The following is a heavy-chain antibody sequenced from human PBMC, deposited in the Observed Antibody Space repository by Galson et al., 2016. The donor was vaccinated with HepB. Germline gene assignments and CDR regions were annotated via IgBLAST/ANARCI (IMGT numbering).Heavy chain of an antibody. Sequence: QSGAEVKKPGESLKISCKGSGYSFTSDWIGWVRQMPGKGLEWMGIIYPGDSDTRYSLSFQGQVTISADKSISTAYLQWSSLKASDTATYYYARRGGDCSGGSCWYFDYWGQGTLVAVSS. V-gene: IGHV5-51*03. CDR2: IYPGDSDT. J-gene: IGHJ4*02. D-gene: IGHD2-15*01. CDR1: GYSFTSDW. CDR3: ARRGGDCSGGSCWYFDY.